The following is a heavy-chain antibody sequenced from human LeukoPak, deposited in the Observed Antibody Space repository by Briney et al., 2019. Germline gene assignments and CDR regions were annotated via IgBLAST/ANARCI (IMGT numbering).Heavy chain of an antibody. CDR2: INAGNGNT. CDR1: GYTFTSYA. Sequence: ASVKVSCKASGYTFTSYAMHWVRQAPGQRLEWMGWINAGNGNTKYSQKFQGRVTITADESTSTAYMELSSLRSEDTAVYYCARGPVENCSGGSCYDYGMDVWGKGTTVTVSS. J-gene: IGHJ6*04. D-gene: IGHD2-15*01. V-gene: IGHV1-3*01. CDR3: ARGPVENCSGGSCYDYGMDV.